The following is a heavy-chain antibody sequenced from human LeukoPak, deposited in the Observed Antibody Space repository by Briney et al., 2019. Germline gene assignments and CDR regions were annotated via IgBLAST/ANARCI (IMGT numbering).Heavy chain of an antibody. CDR1: GGPISRGDYY. D-gene: IGHD6-13*01. CDR3: AREAAAPFDWFDP. Sequence: SDTLSLTCTVSGGPISRGDYYWRWIRQPPGKGLEWFGYIYYSGSTYYNPSLKSRVTISVDTSKNQFSLKLSSVAAADTAVYYCAREAAAPFDWFDPWGQGTLVTVSS. J-gene: IGHJ5*02. CDR2: IYYSGST. V-gene: IGHV4-30-4*02.